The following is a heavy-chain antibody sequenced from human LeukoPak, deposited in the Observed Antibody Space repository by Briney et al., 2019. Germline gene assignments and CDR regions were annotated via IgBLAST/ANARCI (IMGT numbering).Heavy chain of an antibody. D-gene: IGHD2-2*01. J-gene: IGHJ4*02. CDR2: IYYSGST. CDR1: GGSISSYY. V-gene: IGHV4-59*01. CDR3: ARVRRPERSTSCYWCFDY. Sequence: SETLSLTCTVSGGSISSYYWSWIRQPPGKGLEWIGYIYYSGSTNYNPSLKSRVTISVDTSKNQFSLKLSSVTAADTAAYYCARVRRPERSTSCYWCFDYWGQGTLVTVSS.